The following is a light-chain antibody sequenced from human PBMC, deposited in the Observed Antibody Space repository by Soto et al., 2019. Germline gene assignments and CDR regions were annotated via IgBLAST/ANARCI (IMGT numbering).Light chain of an antibody. J-gene: IGLJ1*01. Sequence: QSALAQPASVSGSPGQSITISCTGSSSDVDAYTSVSWYQQHPGKAPKLMIYEVSNRPSGVSRRFSGSKSGNTASLTISGLQAEDEAHYYCSSYTSDNRDYVFGTGTKVTVL. CDR1: SSDVDAYTS. CDR3: SSYTSDNRDYV. CDR2: EVS. V-gene: IGLV2-14*01.